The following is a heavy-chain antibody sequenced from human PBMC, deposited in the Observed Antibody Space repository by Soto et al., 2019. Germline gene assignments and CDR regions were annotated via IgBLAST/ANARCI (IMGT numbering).Heavy chain of an antibody. J-gene: IGHJ6*03. V-gene: IGHV3-66*01. CDR1: GFTVSSNY. Sequence: GGSLRLSCAASGFTVSSNYMSWVRQAPGKGLEWVSVIYSGGSTYYADSVKGRFTISRDNSKNTLYLQMNSLRAEDTAVYYCASDTLPGPSDYEYYYYMDVWGKGTTVTVSS. CDR2: IYSGGST. D-gene: IGHD4-17*01. CDR3: ASDTLPGPSDYEYYYYMDV.